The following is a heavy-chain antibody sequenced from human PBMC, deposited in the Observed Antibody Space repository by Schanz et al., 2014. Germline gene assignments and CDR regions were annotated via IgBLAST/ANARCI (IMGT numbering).Heavy chain of an antibody. CDR1: GITFSSHS. J-gene: IGHJ3*02. Sequence: EVQLVASGGGLVQPGGSLRLSCAASGITFSSHSFNWVRQAPGKGLEWVSAISGSGGSTYYADSVKGRFTISRDNSKNTLYLQMNSLRAEDTAVYYCAKGRFGELSAFDIWGQGTMVTVSS. CDR3: AKGRFGELSAFDI. D-gene: IGHD3-10*01. CDR2: ISGSGGST. V-gene: IGHV3-23*04.